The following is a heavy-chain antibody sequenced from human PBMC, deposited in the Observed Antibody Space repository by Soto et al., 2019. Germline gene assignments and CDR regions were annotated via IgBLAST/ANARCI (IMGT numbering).Heavy chain of an antibody. CDR1: GFTFKTHA. CDR2: IAYDGNEK. J-gene: IGHJ6*02. V-gene: IGHV3-30*18. Sequence: QVQLVESGGGVVQPGTSLRLSCAASGFTFKTHAMHWVRQAPGKGLEWMAVIAYDGNEKFYADSVKGRFTISRDNSKNALYVQINTLRNEDTAVYCCGKDVGDYVPYYYGVDVWGQGTTVTVSS. D-gene: IGHD1-26*01. CDR3: GKDVGDYVPYYYGVDV.